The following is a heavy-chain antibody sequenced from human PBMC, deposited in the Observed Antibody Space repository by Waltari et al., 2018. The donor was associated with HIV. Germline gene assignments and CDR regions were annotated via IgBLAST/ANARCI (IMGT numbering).Heavy chain of an antibody. CDR2: ISSSSSTI. D-gene: IGHD2-8*01. J-gene: IGHJ4*02. V-gene: IGHV3-48*04. CDR3: ARDACTNGVCYTKAFDY. CDR1: GFTLRSSS. Sequence: EVQLVESGGGLVPPGGSLRLSCTASGFTLRSSSMTLVRQAPGKGLEWVSYISSSSSTIYYADSVKGRFTISRDNAKNSLYLQMNSLRAEDTAVYYCARDACTNGVCYTKAFDYWGQGTLVTVSS.